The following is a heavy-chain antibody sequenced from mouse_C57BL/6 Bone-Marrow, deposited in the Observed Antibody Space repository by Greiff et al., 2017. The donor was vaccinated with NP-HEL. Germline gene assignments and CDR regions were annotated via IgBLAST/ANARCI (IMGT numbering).Heavy chain of an antibody. D-gene: IGHD3-2*02. CDR3: AKRGSGFHYAMDY. J-gene: IGHJ4*01. CDR1: GYTFTSYW. Sequence: QVQLKQPGAELVRPGSSVKLSCKASGYTFTSYWMDWVKQRPGQGLEWIGNIYPSDSETHYNQKFKDKATLTVDKSSSTAYMQLSSLTSEDSAVYYCAKRGSGFHYAMDYWGQGTSVTVSS. CDR2: IYPSDSET. V-gene: IGHV1-61*01.